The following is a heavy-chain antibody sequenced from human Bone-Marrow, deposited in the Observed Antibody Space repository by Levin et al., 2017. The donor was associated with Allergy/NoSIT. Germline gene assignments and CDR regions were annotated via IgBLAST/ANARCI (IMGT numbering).Heavy chain of an antibody. CDR2: IKEDGSET. J-gene: IGHJ4*02. CDR3: ARYQGTEILGRVVGPEDFDY. Sequence: GESLKISCVGSGFTFSKYWMSWVRQAPGKGLEWVANIKEDGSETHYVDSVKGRFTVNRDNAKKAVYLQMTSLTTEDTAVYYCARYQGTEILGRVVGPEDFDYWGQGSLVSVSS. D-gene: IGHD3-3*01. CDR1: GFTFSKYW. V-gene: IGHV3-7*01.